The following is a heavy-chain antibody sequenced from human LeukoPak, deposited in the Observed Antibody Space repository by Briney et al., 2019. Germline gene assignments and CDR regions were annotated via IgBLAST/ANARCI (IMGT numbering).Heavy chain of an antibody. D-gene: IGHD6-13*01. J-gene: IGHJ6*02. Sequence: PSQTLSLTCAVSGVSISSGGYSWSWIRQPPGKGLEWIGYIYHSGSTNYNQSLKIRVTISVDTSKNQFSLKLSSVTAADTAVYYCASLAAAGYYYYGMDVWGQGTTVTVSS. CDR1: GVSISSGGYS. V-gene: IGHV4-30-2*01. CDR3: ASLAAAGYYYYGMDV. CDR2: IYHSGST.